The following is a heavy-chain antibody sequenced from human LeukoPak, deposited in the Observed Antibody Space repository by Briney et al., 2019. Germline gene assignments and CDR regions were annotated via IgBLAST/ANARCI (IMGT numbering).Heavy chain of an antibody. CDR3: ARGMGATRVFDY. V-gene: IGHV1-69*05. CDR2: IIPIFGTA. Sequence: ASVKVSCKASGGTFSSYAISWVRQASGQGLEWMGRIIPIFGTANYAQKFQGRVTITTDESTSTAYMELSSLRSEDTAVYYCARGMGATRVFDYWGQGTLVTVSS. CDR1: GGTFSSYA. D-gene: IGHD1-26*01. J-gene: IGHJ4*02.